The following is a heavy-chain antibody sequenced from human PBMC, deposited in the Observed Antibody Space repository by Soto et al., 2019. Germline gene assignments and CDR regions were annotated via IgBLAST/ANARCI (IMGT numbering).Heavy chain of an antibody. J-gene: IGHJ6*02. Sequence: GXAVKGACKASGYPLSGYYVHWVRQAPGQGLEWMGWINPNSGGTNYAQKFQGWVTMTRDTSISTAYMELSRLRSDDTAVYYCAVGGGRDIVVVPAAIIQQTDYYYGMDVWGQGTTVTVSS. CDR2: INPNSGGT. V-gene: IGHV1-2*04. CDR3: AVGGGRDIVVVPAAIIQQTDYYYGMDV. D-gene: IGHD2-2*02. CDR1: GYPLSGYY.